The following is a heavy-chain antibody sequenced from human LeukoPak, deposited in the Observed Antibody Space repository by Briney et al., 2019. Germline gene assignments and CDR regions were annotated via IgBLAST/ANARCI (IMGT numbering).Heavy chain of an antibody. J-gene: IGHJ4*02. CDR1: GGSISSGGYY. D-gene: IGHD1-7*01. V-gene: IGHV4-31*03. CDR2: IYYSGST. CDR3: ARALVTGTPFDY. Sequence: SETLSLTCTVSGGSISSGGYYWSWIRPHPGKGLEWIGYIYYSGSTYYNPSLKSRVTISVDTSKNQFSLKLSSVTAADTAVCYCARALVTGTPFDYWGQGTLVTVSS.